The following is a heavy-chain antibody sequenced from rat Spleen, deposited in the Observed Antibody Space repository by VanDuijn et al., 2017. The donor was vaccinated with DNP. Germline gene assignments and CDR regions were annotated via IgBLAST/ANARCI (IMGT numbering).Heavy chain of an antibody. Sequence: QVQLKESGPGLVQPSQTLSLTCTVSGFSLTDYSVAWLRQPPGKGLEWVAAMSNGGNTYYNSALKPRLSISRDTSKSQVFLKMNSLQTEDTAIYFCARSDYHDGSHYYGYFDYWGQGVLVTVSS. D-gene: IGHD1-12*02. CDR2: MSNGGNT. CDR3: ARSDYHDGSHYYGYFDY. CDR1: GFSLTDYS. J-gene: IGHJ2*01. V-gene: IGHV2-6*01.